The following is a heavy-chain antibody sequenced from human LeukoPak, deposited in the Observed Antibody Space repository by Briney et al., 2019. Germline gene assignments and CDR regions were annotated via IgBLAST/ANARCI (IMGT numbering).Heavy chain of an antibody. CDR1: GFSVSSIY. J-gene: IGHJ5*02. Sequence: GGSLTLSCAASGFSVSSIYKSWLRQAPGKGLEWGSVHYSGGTSGSTYYADSVKGRFTISRDDAKNTLYLQINSLRAEDTGAYYCARDREMERNWFDPWGQGTLVIVSS. V-gene: IGHV3-66*01. CDR2: HYSGGTSGST. CDR3: ARDREMERNWFDP. D-gene: IGHD1-26*01.